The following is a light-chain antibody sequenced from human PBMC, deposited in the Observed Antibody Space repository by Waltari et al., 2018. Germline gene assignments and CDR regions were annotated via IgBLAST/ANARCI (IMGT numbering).Light chain of an antibody. Sequence: EIVMTQSPATLSVSPGERATLSCRASQSVRSNLAWYQQKPGQAPRLPIYGASTRATGIPARFSGSGSGTEFTLTISSLQSEDFAVYYCQQYNNWLRTFGQGTKVEIK. CDR2: GAS. J-gene: IGKJ1*01. CDR1: QSVRSN. V-gene: IGKV3-15*01. CDR3: QQYNNWLRT.